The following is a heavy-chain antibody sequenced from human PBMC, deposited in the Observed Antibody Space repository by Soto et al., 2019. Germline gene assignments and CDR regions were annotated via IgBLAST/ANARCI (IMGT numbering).Heavy chain of an antibody. Sequence: GGSLRLSCAASGFTFSNIAMHWVRQAPGKGLEWVAAISYDGTYRPYADFARGRFTISRDNSQKTLYLQMNSLRPEDTALYYCATDRALGATLGAIDFWGQGTLVTVS. D-gene: IGHD1-26*01. V-gene: IGHV3-30-3*01. J-gene: IGHJ4*02. CDR1: GFTFSNIA. CDR3: ATDRALGATLGAIDF. CDR2: ISYDGTYR.